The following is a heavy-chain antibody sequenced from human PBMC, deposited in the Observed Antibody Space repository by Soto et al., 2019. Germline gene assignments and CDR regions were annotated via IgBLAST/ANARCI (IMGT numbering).Heavy chain of an antibody. Sequence: ASVKVSCKASGGTFSSYAISWVRQAPGQGLEWMGGIIPIFGTANYAQKFQGRVTITADESTSTAYMELSSLRSEDTAVYYCARGGGSITMVRGLRPYYYYGMDVWGQGTTVTVSS. CDR2: IIPIFGTA. V-gene: IGHV1-69*13. CDR3: ARGGGSITMVRGLRPYYYYGMDV. D-gene: IGHD3-10*01. J-gene: IGHJ6*02. CDR1: GGTFSSYA.